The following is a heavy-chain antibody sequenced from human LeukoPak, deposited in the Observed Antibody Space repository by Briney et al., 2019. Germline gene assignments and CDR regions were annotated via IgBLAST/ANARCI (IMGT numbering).Heavy chain of an antibody. J-gene: IGHJ4*02. D-gene: IGHD3-10*01. V-gene: IGHV4-38-2*02. CDR2: IYHNGNT. CDR1: GYSISSGHY. Sequence: PSGTLSLTCTVSGYSISSGHYWGWIRQSPGKGLEWIGSIYHNGNTYYRPSLKSRVTLSLDTSKNQFSLKLNSVTAADTAVYYCARVGSGIRGVISLSFDNWGQGTLVTVSS. CDR3: ARVGSGIRGVISLSFDN.